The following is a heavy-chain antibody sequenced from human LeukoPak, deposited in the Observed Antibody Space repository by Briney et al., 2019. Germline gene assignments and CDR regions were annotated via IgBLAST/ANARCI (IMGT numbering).Heavy chain of an antibody. J-gene: IGHJ3*02. CDR1: GFTFGDYA. CDR2: IRSKAYGGTT. D-gene: IGHD3-22*01. CDR3: TRSYDSSGYYYVDDAFDI. V-gene: IGHV3-49*04. Sequence: GGSLRLSCTASGFTFGDYAMSWVRQAPGKGLAWVGFIRSKAYGGTTEYAASVKGRFTISRDDSKSIAYLQMNSLKTEDTAVYYCTRSYDSSGYYYVDDAFDIWGQGTMVTVSS.